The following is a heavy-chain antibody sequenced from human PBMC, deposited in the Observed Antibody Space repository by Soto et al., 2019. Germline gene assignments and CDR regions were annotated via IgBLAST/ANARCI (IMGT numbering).Heavy chain of an antibody. CDR1: GGSISSYY. Sequence: SETLSLTCTVSGGSISSYYWSWIRQPPGKGLEWIGYIYYSGSTNYNPSLKSRVTISVDTSKNQFSLKLSSVTAADTAVYYCARAREVAGTCFDYWGQGTLVTVSS. CDR3: ARAREVAGTCFDY. V-gene: IGHV4-59*01. D-gene: IGHD6-19*01. CDR2: IYYSGST. J-gene: IGHJ4*02.